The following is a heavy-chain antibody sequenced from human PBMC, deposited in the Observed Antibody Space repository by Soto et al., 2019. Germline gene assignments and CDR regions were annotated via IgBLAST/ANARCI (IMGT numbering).Heavy chain of an antibody. D-gene: IGHD2-8*01. J-gene: IGHJ4*02. CDR1: GGSISSYY. Sequence: PSETLSLICTVSGGSISSYYWSWIRQPPGKGLEWIGYIYYSGSTNYNPSLKSRVTISVDTSKNQFSLKLSSVTAADTAVYYCARQDCTNGVCYTIDYWGQGTLVTVSS. V-gene: IGHV4-59*08. CDR2: IYYSGST. CDR3: ARQDCTNGVCYTIDY.